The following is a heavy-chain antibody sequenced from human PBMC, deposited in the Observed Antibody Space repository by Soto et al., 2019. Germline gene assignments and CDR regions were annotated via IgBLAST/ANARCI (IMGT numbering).Heavy chain of an antibody. J-gene: IGHJ4*02. CDR2: ISSSTTYI. CDR1: GFTFSTYS. CDR3: ARGEIGIDY. V-gene: IGHV3-21*01. Sequence: KTGGSLRLSCAASGFTFSTYSMNWVRQAPGKGLEWVSSISSSTTYIYYADSVKGRFTISRDNAKNSLYLQMNSLRAEDTAVYYCARGEIGIDYWGQGTLVTVSS.